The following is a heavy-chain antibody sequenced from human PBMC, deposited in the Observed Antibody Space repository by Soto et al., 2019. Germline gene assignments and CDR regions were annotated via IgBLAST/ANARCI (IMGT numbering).Heavy chain of an antibody. CDR3: ARDDVLCDGGRCYGIPLDV. J-gene: IGHJ6*04. Sequence: EVQLVESGGGLVQPGGSLRLSCAASGFTVSSKYMTWVRQAQGKGLEWVSLIQSGGTTYYADSVKGRFTISRDTSENTLHLQMDSLRVEDTAVYYCARDDVLCDGGRCYGIPLDVWCKGTTVTVSS. CDR2: IQSGGTT. CDR1: GFTVSSKY. V-gene: IGHV3-66*01. D-gene: IGHD2-15*01.